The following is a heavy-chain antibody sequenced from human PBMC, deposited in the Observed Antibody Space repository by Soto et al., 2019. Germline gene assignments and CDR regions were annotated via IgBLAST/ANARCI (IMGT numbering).Heavy chain of an antibody. D-gene: IGHD6-6*01. CDR1: GYSFTSYW. CDR3: ARRGIAARSRYYYYYMDV. J-gene: IGHJ6*03. V-gene: IGHV5-51*01. CDR2: IYPGDSDT. Sequence: GESLKISCKGSGYSFTSYWIGWVRQMPGKGLEWMGIIYPGDSDTRYSPSFQGQVTISADKSISTAYLQWSSLKASDTAMYYCARRGIAARSRYYYYYMDVWGKGTTVTVSS.